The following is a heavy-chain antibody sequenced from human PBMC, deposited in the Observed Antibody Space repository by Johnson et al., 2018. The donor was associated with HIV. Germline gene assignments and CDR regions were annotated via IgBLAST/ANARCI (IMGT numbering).Heavy chain of an antibody. CDR1: GFTFSSYG. Sequence: QVQLVESGGGVVRPGGSLRLSCAASGFTFSSYGMHWVRQAPGKGLEWVAFIRYDGSNKYYADSVKGRFTISRDNAKNSLYLQMNSLRAEDTAVYYCAKALGWELSIWGQGTMVTVSS. D-gene: IGHD1-26*01. V-gene: IGHV3-30*02. CDR3: AKALGWELSI. CDR2: IRYDGSNK. J-gene: IGHJ3*02.